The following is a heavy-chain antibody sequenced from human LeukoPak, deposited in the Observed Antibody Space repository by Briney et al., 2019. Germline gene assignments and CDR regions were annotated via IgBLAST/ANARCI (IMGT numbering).Heavy chain of an antibody. CDR3: AKQRRLLYYMDV. CDR1: GFTFSSYA. D-gene: IGHD2-15*01. Sequence: GGSLRLSCAASGFTFSSYAMSWVRQAPGKGLEWVSAIRGSGGSTYYADSVKGRFTISRDNSKNTLYLQMNSLRAEDTAVYYCAKQRRLLYYMDVWGKGTTVTVSS. V-gene: IGHV3-23*01. CDR2: IRGSGGST. J-gene: IGHJ6*03.